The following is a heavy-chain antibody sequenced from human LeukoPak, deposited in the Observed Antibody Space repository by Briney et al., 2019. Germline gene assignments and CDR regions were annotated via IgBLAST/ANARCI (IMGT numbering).Heavy chain of an antibody. D-gene: IGHD3-10*01. CDR2: IFPGNSDT. Sequence: GESLKISCNASGYSFTKYWIGWVRQMPEKGLEWMAIIFPGNSDTRYSASFQGQVTISADTSITTAYLQWSSLTASDTAMYYCARERESGSSWFDPWGQGTLVTVSS. CDR1: GYSFTKYW. V-gene: IGHV5-51*01. J-gene: IGHJ5*02. CDR3: ARERESGSSWFDP.